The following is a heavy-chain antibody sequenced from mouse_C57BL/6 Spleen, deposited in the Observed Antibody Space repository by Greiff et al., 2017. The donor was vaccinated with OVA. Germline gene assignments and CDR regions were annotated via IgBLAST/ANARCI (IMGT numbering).Heavy chain of an antibody. CDR3: ARGYYYGSSYKSLFDY. CDR2: IDPANGNT. CDR1: GFNIKNTY. D-gene: IGHD1-1*01. J-gene: IGHJ2*01. Sequence: EVKLQESVAELVRPGASVKLSCTASGFNIKNTYMHWVKQRPEQGLEWIGRIDPANGNTKYAPKFQGKATITADTSSNTAYLQLSSLTSEDTAIYYCARGYYYGSSYKSLFDYWGQGTTLTVSS. V-gene: IGHV14-3*01.